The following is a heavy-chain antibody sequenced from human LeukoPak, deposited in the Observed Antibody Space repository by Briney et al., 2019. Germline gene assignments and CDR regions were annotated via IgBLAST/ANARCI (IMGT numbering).Heavy chain of an antibody. CDR2: IGSSGSPT. Sequence: GGSLRLSCAASGFAFSSYNMNWVRQAPGKGLEWISYIGSSGSPTHYADSVRGRFTISRDNAKNSLYLQMNSLRDEDTAVYYCARGEGGSYYPDYWGQGTLVTVSS. CDR3: ARGEGGSYYPDY. D-gene: IGHD1-26*01. J-gene: IGHJ4*02. V-gene: IGHV3-48*02. CDR1: GFAFSSYN.